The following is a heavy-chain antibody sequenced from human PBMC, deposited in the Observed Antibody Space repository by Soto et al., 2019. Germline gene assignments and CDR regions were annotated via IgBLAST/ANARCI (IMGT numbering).Heavy chain of an antibody. V-gene: IGHV1-3*01. CDR3: ARDGSGSGTRRTVIGHNWFNP. D-gene: IGHD3-10*01. CDR1: GYTFTSYA. Sequence: ASVKVSCKASGYTFTSYAMHWVRQAPGQRLEWMVWINAGNGNTKYSQKFQGRVTITRDTSASTAYMELSSLRSEDTAVYYCARDGSGSGTRRTVIGHNWFNPWGQGTLVTLSS. CDR2: INAGNGNT. J-gene: IGHJ5*02.